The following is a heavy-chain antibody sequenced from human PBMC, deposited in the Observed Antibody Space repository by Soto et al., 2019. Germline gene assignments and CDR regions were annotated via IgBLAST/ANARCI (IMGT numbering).Heavy chain of an antibody. Sequence: ASVKVSCKASGYTFTSYDIHWVRQAPGQGLEWMGRMNIDTGGTTYAQKFQGRVTMTRDTSISTAYMEVSSVKSDDTAMYYCARDGNFAFRGYSFAFDLWGQGTLVTVSS. CDR3: ARDGNFAFRGYSFAFDL. CDR1: GYTFTSYD. V-gene: IGHV1-2*06. CDR2: MNIDTGGT. D-gene: IGHD5-18*01. J-gene: IGHJ4*02.